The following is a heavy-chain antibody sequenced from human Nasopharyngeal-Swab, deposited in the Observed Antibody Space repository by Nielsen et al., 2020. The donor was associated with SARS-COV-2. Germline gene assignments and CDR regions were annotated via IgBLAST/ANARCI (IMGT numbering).Heavy chain of an antibody. Sequence: ASVKVSCKVSGYTLTELSIHWVRQAPGKGLEWMGGFDPEDGETIYAQKFQGRVTMTEDTSTDTAYMELRSLRSDDTAVYYCARDRTIPYGSGSYRGWFDPWGQGTLVTVSS. CDR1: GYTLTELS. CDR2: FDPEDGET. D-gene: IGHD3-10*01. J-gene: IGHJ5*02. V-gene: IGHV1-24*01. CDR3: ARDRTIPYGSGSYRGWFDP.